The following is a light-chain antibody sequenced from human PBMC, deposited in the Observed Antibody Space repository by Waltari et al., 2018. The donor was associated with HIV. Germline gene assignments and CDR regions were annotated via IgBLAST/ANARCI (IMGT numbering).Light chain of an antibody. Sequence: SYVLPQPPSVSVAPGKTARLTCGGNNIGSKSVHRYQKKPGQAPVLVIYYDSDRPSGIPERFSGSNSGNTATLTISRVEAGVEADYYCQVWDSSSDSVVFGGGTKLTVL. J-gene: IGLJ2*01. CDR3: QVWDSSSDSVV. CDR1: NIGSKS. CDR2: YDS. V-gene: IGLV3-21*04.